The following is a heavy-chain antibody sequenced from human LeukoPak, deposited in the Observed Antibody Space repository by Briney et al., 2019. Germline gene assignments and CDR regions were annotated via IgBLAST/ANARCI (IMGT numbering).Heavy chain of an antibody. D-gene: IGHD5-18*01. V-gene: IGHV3-21*01. CDR3: ARGSQLSTPYYYYYMDV. CDR2: ISSSSSYI. CDR1: GFTFSSYS. J-gene: IGHJ6*03. Sequence: GGSLRLSCAASGFTFSSYSMNWVRQAPGKGLGWVSSISSSSSYIYYADSVKGRFTISRDNAKNSLYLQMNSLRAEDTAVYYCARGSQLSTPYYYYYMDVWGKGTTVTVSS.